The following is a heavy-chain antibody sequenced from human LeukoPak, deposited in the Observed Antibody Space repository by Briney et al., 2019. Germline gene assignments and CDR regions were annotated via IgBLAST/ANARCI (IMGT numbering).Heavy chain of an antibody. V-gene: IGHV3-74*01. D-gene: IGHD3-22*01. Sequence: PGGSVRLSCAASGFTFNSYWMHWVRRAPGKGLVWVSSINGDGSSTNYADSVKGRFTISRDSAKNTLYLQMNSLRAEDTAVYYCASSYYDSSGYYYERGLDYWGQGTLVTVSS. CDR1: GFTFNSYW. CDR3: ASSYYDSSGYYYERGLDY. CDR2: INGDGSST. J-gene: IGHJ4*02.